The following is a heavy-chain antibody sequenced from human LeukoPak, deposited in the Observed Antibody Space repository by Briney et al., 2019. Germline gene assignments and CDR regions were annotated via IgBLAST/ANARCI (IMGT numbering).Heavy chain of an antibody. D-gene: IGHD2-2*01. CDR2: ISSSGSTI. Sequence: GGSLRLSCAASGFTFSDYYMSRIRQAPGKGLEWVSYISSSGSTIYYADSVKGRFTISRDNAKNSLYLQMNSLRAEDTAVYYCARADIVVVPAADLKYYFDYWGQGTLVTVSS. J-gene: IGHJ4*02. V-gene: IGHV3-11*01. CDR1: GFTFSDYY. CDR3: ARADIVVVPAADLKYYFDY.